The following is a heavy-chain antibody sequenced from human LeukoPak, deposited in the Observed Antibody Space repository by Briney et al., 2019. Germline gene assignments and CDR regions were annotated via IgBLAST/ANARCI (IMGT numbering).Heavy chain of an antibody. CDR3: ARADDNVVVVAACDY. CDR2: ISYDGSNK. V-gene: IGHV3-30*04. J-gene: IGHJ4*02. D-gene: IGHD2-15*01. Sequence: GGSLRLSCAASGFTFSSYAMHWVRQAPGKGLEWVAVISYDGSNKYYADSVKGRFTISRDNSKNTLYLQMNSLRAEDTAVYYCARADDNVVVVAACDYWGQGTLVTVSS. CDR1: GFTFSSYA.